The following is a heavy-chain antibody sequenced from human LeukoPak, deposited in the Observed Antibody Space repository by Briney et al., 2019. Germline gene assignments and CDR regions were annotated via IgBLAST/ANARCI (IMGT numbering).Heavy chain of an antibody. Sequence: PSETLSLTCTVSGGSISSGSYYWSWIRQPPGKGLEWIGYFDDSGRTNYNPSLKSRVTTSVDTSKKQFSLKSKSVTAADTAVYYCARAQINTIFGVVSSLFFDYWGQGTLVTVSS. J-gene: IGHJ4*02. V-gene: IGHV4-61*01. CDR1: GGSISSGSYY. CDR3: ARAQINTIFGVVSSLFFDY. D-gene: IGHD3-3*01. CDR2: FDDSGRT.